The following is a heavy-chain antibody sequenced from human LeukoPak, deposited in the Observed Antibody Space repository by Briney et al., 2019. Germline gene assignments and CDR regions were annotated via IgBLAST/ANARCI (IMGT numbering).Heavy chain of an antibody. CDR3: ARGQYGVVVRTASRRELLRGVIDY. CDR2: INHSGST. D-gene: IGHD1-26*01. Sequence: SETLSLTCAVYGGSFSGYYWSWIRQPPGKGLEWIGEINHSGSTNYNPSLKSRVTISVDTSKNQFSLKLSSVTAADTAVYYCARGQYGVVVRTASRRELLRGVIDYWGQGTLVTVSS. CDR1: GGSFSGYY. V-gene: IGHV4-34*01. J-gene: IGHJ4*02.